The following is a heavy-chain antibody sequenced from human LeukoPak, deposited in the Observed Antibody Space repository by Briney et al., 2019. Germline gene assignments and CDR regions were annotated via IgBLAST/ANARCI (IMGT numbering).Heavy chain of an antibody. CDR3: ARDSTVTTGY. D-gene: IGHD4-17*01. CDR1: GLTFSSYS. Sequence: PGGSPRLSCAASGLTFSSYSMNWVRQAPGKGLEWVSSIGSSSSYIYYADSVKGRFTISRDNAKNSLYLQMNSLRAEDTAVYYCARDSTVTTGYWGQGTLVTVSS. CDR2: IGSSSSYI. J-gene: IGHJ4*02. V-gene: IGHV3-21*01.